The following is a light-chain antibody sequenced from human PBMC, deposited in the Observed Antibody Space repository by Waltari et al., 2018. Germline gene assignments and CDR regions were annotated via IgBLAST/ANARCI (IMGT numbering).Light chain of an antibody. J-gene: IGKJ1*01. V-gene: IGKV2-28*01. CDR2: LGS. Sequence: DLVMTQSQVSLSVTPGEPASTSCRSSQSLLHSNGNNYLDWYLQKPGQSPQLLIHLGSHRASGVPDRFSGSGSGTDFTLRINRVEAEDVGVYYCMQSRQALWTFGQGTKVEIK. CDR3: MQSRQALWT. CDR1: QSLLHSNGNNY.